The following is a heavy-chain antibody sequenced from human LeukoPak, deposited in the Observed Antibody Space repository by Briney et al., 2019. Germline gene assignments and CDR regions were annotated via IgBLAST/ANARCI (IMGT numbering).Heavy chain of an antibody. CDR2: IYYSGST. V-gene: IGHV4-39*01. CDR3: ARQSINTEIFDY. Sequence: SETLSLTCTVSGGSVSRSPYYWGWIRQPPGKGLEWIGIIYYSGSTYYNPSLKSRVTISVDTSKNQFSLKLSSVTAADTAVYYCARQSINTEIFDYWGQGTLVTVSS. CDR1: GGSVSRSPYY. D-gene: IGHD5-24*01. J-gene: IGHJ4*02.